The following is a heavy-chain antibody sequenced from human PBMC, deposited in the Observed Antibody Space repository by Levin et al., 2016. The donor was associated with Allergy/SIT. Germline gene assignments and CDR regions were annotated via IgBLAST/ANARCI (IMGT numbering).Heavy chain of an antibody. CDR2: IYSGGST. CDR1: GFTVSSNY. J-gene: IGHJ4*02. D-gene: IGHD2-2*01. V-gene: IGHV3-53*01. Sequence: GGSLRLSCAASGFTVSSNYMSWVRQAPGKGLEWVSLIYSGGSTYYADSVKGRFTISRDNSKNTLYLQMNSLRAEDTAVYYCARGPPASYQLLLADYWGQGTLVTVSS. CDR3: ARGPPASYQLLLADY.